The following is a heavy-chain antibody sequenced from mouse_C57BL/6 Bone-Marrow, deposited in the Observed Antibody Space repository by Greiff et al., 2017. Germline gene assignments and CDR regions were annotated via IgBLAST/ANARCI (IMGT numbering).Heavy chain of an antibody. Sequence: VQLQQSGPELVKPGASVKISCKASGYSFTSYYIHWVKQRPGQGLEWIGWIYPGSGNTKYNEKFKGKATLTADTSSSTAYMQLSSLTSEDSAVYYCVKGPRAPWYFDVWGTGTTVTVSS. J-gene: IGHJ1*03. D-gene: IGHD3-3*01. CDR1: GYSFTSYY. V-gene: IGHV1-66*01. CDR3: VKGPRAPWYFDV. CDR2: IYPGSGNT.